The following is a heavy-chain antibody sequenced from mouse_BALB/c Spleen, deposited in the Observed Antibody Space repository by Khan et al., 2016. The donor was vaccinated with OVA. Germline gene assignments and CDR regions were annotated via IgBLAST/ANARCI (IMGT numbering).Heavy chain of an antibody. V-gene: IGHV5-6-5*01. CDR1: GLTFSIYA. D-gene: IGHD1-2*01. CDR3: SRGDYHGRGYFDV. J-gene: IGHJ1*01. Sequence: EVQLVESGGGLVKPGGSLKLSCAASGLTFSIYAMSWVRQTPEKRLEWVASISTGGSTYYVDSVKGRFTISRDNARNMLYLQMSSLRSEDTAMYYVSRGDYHGRGYFDVGGAGTMVTVSS. CDR2: ISTGGST.